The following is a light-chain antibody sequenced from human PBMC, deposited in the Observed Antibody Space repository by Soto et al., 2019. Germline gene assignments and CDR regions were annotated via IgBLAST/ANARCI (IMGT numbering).Light chain of an antibody. J-gene: IGKJ5*01. CDR3: QQYGSSIT. CDR2: GTS. V-gene: IGKV3-20*01. Sequence: EIVLTQSPGTLSLSPGERSTLSCRASQSVSSSYLAWYQQKPGQAPRVLIYGTSSRATGIPDRFSGSGSGTDFTLTISRPEPEDFAVFYCQQYGSSITFGQGTRLEIK. CDR1: QSVSSSY.